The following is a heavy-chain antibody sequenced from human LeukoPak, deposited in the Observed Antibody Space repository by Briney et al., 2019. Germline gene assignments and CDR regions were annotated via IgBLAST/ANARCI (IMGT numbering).Heavy chain of an antibody. V-gene: IGHV4-38-2*02. Sequence: PSETLSLTCTVSGYSISSGYYWGWVRQPPGKGLEWIGSIYHSGSTYYNPSLKSRVTISVDTSKNQFSLKLSSVTAADTAVYYCASTIAVSDFFGIDYWGQGTLVTVSS. CDR1: GYSISSGYY. CDR2: IYHSGST. D-gene: IGHD6-19*01. CDR3: ASTIAVSDFFGIDY. J-gene: IGHJ4*02.